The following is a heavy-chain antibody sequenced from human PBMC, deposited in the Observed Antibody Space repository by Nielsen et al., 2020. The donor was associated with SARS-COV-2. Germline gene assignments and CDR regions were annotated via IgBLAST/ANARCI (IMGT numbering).Heavy chain of an antibody. V-gene: IGHV1-18*04. CDR3: TRDTPVWEVVKNDAFDM. J-gene: IGHJ3*02. CDR1: GYRFTSYS. D-gene: IGHD1-26*01. Sequence: ALVKVSGKASGYRFTSYSNSWVRQAAGQGLERMGLISGYNGDTKYAQKFQGRVTMTTDTSTRTAYMEVRGLSFDDTAVYYCTRDTPVWEVVKNDAFDMWGQGTMVIVSS. CDR2: ISGYNGDT.